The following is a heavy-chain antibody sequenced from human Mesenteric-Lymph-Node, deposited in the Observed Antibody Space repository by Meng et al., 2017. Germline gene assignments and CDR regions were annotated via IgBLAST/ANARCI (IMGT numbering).Heavy chain of an antibody. Sequence: GQSAEAARVLEEPARTLSLCCVFSGVSSSSNIRWSWVRQPPGKGLEWIEDIDDSGSTNYNPSLNSRISISLDKSKNHFSLKVNSVTAADTAVYYCARGKQDAWELLAYWGQGALVTVSS. CDR3: ARGKQDAWELLAY. CDR2: IDDSGST. D-gene: IGHD1-26*01. CDR1: GVSSSSNIR. J-gene: IGHJ4*02. V-gene: IGHV4-4*02.